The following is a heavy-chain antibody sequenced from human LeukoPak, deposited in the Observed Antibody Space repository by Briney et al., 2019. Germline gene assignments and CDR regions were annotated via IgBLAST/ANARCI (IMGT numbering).Heavy chain of an antibody. J-gene: IGHJ4*02. Sequence: ASVKVSCKASGGTFSSYAISWVRQAPGQGLEWMGRIIPIFGTANYAQKFQGRVTITTDESTSTAYMELSSLRSEDTAVYYCAREFGGVYGDYFDYWGQGTLVTVSS. CDR3: AREFGGVYGDYFDY. CDR1: GGTFSSYA. V-gene: IGHV1-69*05. D-gene: IGHD5/OR15-5a*01. CDR2: IIPIFGTA.